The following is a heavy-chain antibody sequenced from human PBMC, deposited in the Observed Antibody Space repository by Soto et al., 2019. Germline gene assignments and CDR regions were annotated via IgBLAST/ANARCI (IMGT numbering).Heavy chain of an antibody. J-gene: IGHJ4*02. CDR2: ISGSGGST. V-gene: IGHV3-23*01. CDR1: GFTFSSYA. Sequence: EVQLLESGGGLVQPGGSLRLSCAASGFTFSSYAMSWVRQAPGKGLEWVSAISGSGGSTYYADSVKGRFTISRDNSKNTLYLQMNSLRAEDTAVYYCARGIVGWYYLDYWGQGTQVTVSS. CDR3: ARGIVGWYYLDY. D-gene: IGHD1-26*01.